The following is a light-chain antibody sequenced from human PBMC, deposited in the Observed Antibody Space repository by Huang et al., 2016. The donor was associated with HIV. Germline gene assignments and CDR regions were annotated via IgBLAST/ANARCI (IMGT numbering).Light chain of an antibody. V-gene: IGKV3-15*01. CDR3: QQYNNWPPIT. Sequence: EIVMTQSPVTLSVSPGERATLSCRASQSVSSNLAWYQQKPGQAPRRLIYGASTRAIGCPGRCRGGGAWTEFTLTISSRQSEDFALYYCQQYNNWPPITFGQGTRLEIK. J-gene: IGKJ5*01. CDR1: QSVSSN. CDR2: GAS.